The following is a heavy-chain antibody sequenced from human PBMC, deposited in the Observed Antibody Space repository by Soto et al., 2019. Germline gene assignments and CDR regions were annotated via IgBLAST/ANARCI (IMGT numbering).Heavy chain of an antibody. CDR2: IYYSGST. Sequence: QVQLQESGPGLVKPSETLSLTCTVSGASVSSGSYYWSWIRQPPGKGLEWIGYIYYSGSTNYNPSLKSRVTISVYTSKIQFSLKLSAVTAADTAVYYCARVESGGMYFDYWGQGTLVTVSP. CDR1: GASVSSGSYY. CDR3: ARVESGGMYFDY. D-gene: IGHD2-15*01. V-gene: IGHV4-61*01. J-gene: IGHJ4*02.